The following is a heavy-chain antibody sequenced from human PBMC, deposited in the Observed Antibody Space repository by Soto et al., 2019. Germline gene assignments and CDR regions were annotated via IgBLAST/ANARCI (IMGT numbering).Heavy chain of an antibody. CDR1: GFTFIDHY. Sequence: GGSLRLSCAASGFTFIDHYIDWVRQAPGKGLEWVGRIRKKVNGYSTEYAASVKGRFTISREDSKNSLNLQMNSLRTEDTAVYFCVSAAERLYLDYWGQGTLVTVSS. CDR2: IRKKVNGYST. V-gene: IGHV3-72*01. D-gene: IGHD1-1*01. CDR3: VSAAERLYLDY. J-gene: IGHJ4*02.